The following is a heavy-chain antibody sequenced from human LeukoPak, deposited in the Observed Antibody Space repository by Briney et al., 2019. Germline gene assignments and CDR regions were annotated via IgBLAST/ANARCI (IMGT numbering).Heavy chain of an antibody. J-gene: IGHJ4*02. V-gene: IGHV3-23*01. CDR2: ISGSGGST. CDR3: AKSSYYDASGYYREYYFDY. CDR1: RFTFSSYG. Sequence: GGSLRLSCAASRFTFSSYGMSWVRQAPGKGLEWVSSISGSGGSTYYADSVKGRFTISRDNSKNTLYLQMNSLRDEDTAVYYCAKSSYYDASGYYREYYFDYWGQGTLVTVSS. D-gene: IGHD3-22*01.